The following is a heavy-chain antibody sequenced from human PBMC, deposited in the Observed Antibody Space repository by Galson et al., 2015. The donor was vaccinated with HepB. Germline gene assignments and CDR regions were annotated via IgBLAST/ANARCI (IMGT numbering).Heavy chain of an antibody. CDR3: ARETTVTSYFDY. CDR2: INIDGTST. D-gene: IGHD4-17*01. Sequence: SLRLSCAASGFTFSNNWMHWVRKAPGKGLVWVSRINIDGTSTTYADTEKGRFTISRDKAKNTLYLQMNSLRAEDTAVYFCARETTVTSYFDYGGQGTLVTVSS. V-gene: IGHV3-74*03. J-gene: IGHJ4*02. CDR1: GFTFSNNW.